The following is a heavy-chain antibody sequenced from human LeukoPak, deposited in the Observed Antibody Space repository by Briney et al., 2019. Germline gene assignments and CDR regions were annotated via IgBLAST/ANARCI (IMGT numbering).Heavy chain of an antibody. Sequence: PGGSLRLSCAASGFTFSSYSMNWVRQAPGKGLEWVSSISSSSSYIYYADSVKGRFTISRDNAKNSLYLQMNSLRAEDTAVYYCARSSSSWYGVSRFKYYFDYWGQGTLVTVSS. CDR1: GFTFSSYS. V-gene: IGHV3-21*01. J-gene: IGHJ4*02. CDR3: ARSSSSWYGVSRFKYYFDY. CDR2: ISSSSSYI. D-gene: IGHD6-13*01.